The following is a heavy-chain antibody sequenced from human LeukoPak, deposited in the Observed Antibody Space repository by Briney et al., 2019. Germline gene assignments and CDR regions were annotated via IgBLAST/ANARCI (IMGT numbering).Heavy chain of an antibody. CDR3: AKADYNDWGLFDY. D-gene: IGHD3-10*01. V-gene: IGHV3-7*01. CDR1: GFIFRNYW. Sequence: PGGSLRLSCAASGFIFRNYWMNWVRQAPGKGLEWVASISLDGRETYYVDSVKGRFTVSRDNAQKSLYLQMTSLRADDTAVYYCAKADYNDWGLFDYWGQGTLVTVSS. J-gene: IGHJ4*02. CDR2: ISLDGRET.